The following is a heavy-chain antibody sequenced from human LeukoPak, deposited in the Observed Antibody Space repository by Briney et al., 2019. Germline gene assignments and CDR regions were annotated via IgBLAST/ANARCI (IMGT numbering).Heavy chain of an antibody. CDR2: IYTSGST. CDR1: GGSISSGSYY. CDR3: ARTASHFVRGVIRWFDP. Sequence: RASETLSLTCTVSGGSISSGSYYWRWIRQPAGKGREWIGRIYTSGSTNYNPSLKSRVTISVDTSKNQFSLKLSSVTAADRAVYYCARTASHFVRGVIRWFDPWGQGTLVTVSS. D-gene: IGHD3-10*01. V-gene: IGHV4-61*02. J-gene: IGHJ5*02.